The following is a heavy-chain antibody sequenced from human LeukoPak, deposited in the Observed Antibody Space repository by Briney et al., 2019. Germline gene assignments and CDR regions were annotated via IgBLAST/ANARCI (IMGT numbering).Heavy chain of an antibody. D-gene: IGHD3-3*01. V-gene: IGHV1-69*04. Sequence: ASVKVSCKASGGTFSSYAISWVRQAPGQGLEWMGRIIPILGIANYAQKFQGRVTITADKSTSAAYMELSSLRSEDTAVYYCARASGYDAYYYYYMDVWGKGTTVTVSS. CDR1: GGTFSSYA. CDR2: IIPILGIA. CDR3: ARASGYDAYYYYYMDV. J-gene: IGHJ6*03.